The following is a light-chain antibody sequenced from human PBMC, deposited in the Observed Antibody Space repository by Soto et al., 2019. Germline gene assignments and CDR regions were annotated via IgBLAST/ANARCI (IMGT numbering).Light chain of an antibody. Sequence: EIVLTQSPGTLSLSPGDRATLSCRASQSVRNNYLVWYQQRPGQPPRFLMYDVSTRAAGIQDRFSGSGSGTDFSLAISRLEPEDFAVYYCQQYGSTPLTVGGGTKVEIE. CDR2: DVS. V-gene: IGKV3-20*01. CDR1: QSVRNNY. CDR3: QQYGSTPLT. J-gene: IGKJ4*01.